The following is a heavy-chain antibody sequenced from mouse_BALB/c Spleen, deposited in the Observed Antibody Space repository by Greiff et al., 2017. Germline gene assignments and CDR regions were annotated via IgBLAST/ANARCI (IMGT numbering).Heavy chain of an antibody. CDR2: ISYDGSN. CDR3: AREGVYDGYSYFDY. Sequence: EVQLQESGPGLVKPSQSLSLTCSVTGYSITSGYYWNWIRQFPGNKLEWMGYISYDGSNNYNPSLKNRISITRDTSKNQFFLKLNSVTTEDTATYYCAREGVYDGYSYFDYWGQGTTLTVSS. D-gene: IGHD2-3*01. J-gene: IGHJ2*01. CDR1: GYSITSGYY. V-gene: IGHV3-6*02.